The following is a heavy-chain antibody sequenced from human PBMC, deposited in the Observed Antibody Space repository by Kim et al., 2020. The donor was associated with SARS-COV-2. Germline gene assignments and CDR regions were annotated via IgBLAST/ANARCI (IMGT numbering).Heavy chain of an antibody. V-gene: IGHV4-31*03. J-gene: IGHJ4*02. CDR3: ARDGDPGWDSSGYYGNYFDY. CDR2: IYYSGST. Sequence: SETLSLTCTVSGGSISSGGYYWSWIRQHPGKGLEWIGYIYYSGSTYYNPSLKSRVTISVDTSKNQFSLKLSSVTAADTAVYYCARDGDPGWDSSGYYGNYFDYWGQGTLVTVSS. CDR1: GGSISSGGYY. D-gene: IGHD3-22*01.